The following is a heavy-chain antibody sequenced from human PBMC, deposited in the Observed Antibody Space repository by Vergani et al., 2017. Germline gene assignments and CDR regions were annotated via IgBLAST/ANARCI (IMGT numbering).Heavy chain of an antibody. CDR1: GGSISSYY. CDR2: IYTSGST. D-gene: IGHD2-2*02. V-gene: IGHV4-4*07. CDR3: ARDLKCSSTSCYTGADAFDI. J-gene: IGHJ3*02. Sequence: QVQLQESGPGLVKPSETLSLTCTVSGGSISSYYWSWIRQPAGKGLEWIGRIYTSGSTNYNPSLTSRVTMSVATSKNQFSLKLSSVTPADTAVYYCARDLKCSSTSCYTGADAFDIWGQGTMVTVSS.